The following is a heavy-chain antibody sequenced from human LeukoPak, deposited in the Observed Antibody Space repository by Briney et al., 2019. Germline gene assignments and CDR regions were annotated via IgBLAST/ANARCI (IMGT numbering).Heavy chain of an antibody. CDR1: GGSISSYY. CDR3: ARGKATNDYYYYGMTS. D-gene: IGHD1-1*01. J-gene: IGHJ6*04. V-gene: IGHV4-59*01. CDR2: IYYSGST. Sequence: SETLSLTCTVSGGSISSYYWSWIRQPPGKGLEWIGYIYYSGSTNYNPSLKSRVTISVDTSKNQFSLKLSSVTAADTAVYYCARGKATNDYYYYGMTSGAKGPRSPSPQ.